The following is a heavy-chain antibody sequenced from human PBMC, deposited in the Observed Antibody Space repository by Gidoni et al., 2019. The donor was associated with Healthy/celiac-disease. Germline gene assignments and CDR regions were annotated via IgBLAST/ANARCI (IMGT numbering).Heavy chain of an antibody. V-gene: IGHV3-30*03. CDR1: AFTFRRYG. J-gene: IGHJ5*02. Sequence: QVQLVESGGGVVQPGSSLRLSCASSAFTFRRYGMHWVRQAPGKGLEWVAVISYDGSNKYYADSVKGRFTISRDNSKNTLYLQMNSLRAEDTAVYYCARDRIAAAGVNWFDPWGQGTLVTVSS. CDR2: ISYDGSNK. CDR3: ARDRIAAAGVNWFDP. D-gene: IGHD6-13*01.